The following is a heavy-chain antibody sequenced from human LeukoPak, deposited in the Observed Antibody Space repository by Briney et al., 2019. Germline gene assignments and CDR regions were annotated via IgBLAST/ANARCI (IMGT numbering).Heavy chain of an antibody. CDR1: GFTFSTYG. V-gene: IGHV3-23*01. Sequence: GGSLRLSCEASGFTFSTYGMTWVRQAPWKGLEWVSGITGSSTWTYYADSVKGRFTISRDNSNNTLHLQMNSLRAEDTAIYYCARELVSLGTGYFDLWGRGTLVTVSS. CDR3: ARELVSLGTGYFDL. CDR2: ITGSSTWT. J-gene: IGHJ2*01. D-gene: IGHD7-27*01.